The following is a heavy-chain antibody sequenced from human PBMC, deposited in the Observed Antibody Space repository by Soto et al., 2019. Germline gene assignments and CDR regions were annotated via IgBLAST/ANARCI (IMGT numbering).Heavy chain of an antibody. Sequence: QVQLVESGGGVVQPGRSLRLSCAASGFTFSSYVMHWVRQAPGKGLEWVAVISYDGSNKYYADSVKGRFTISRDNSKNTLYLQMNSLRAEDTAVYYCAKETPDYGSGSYLDYWGQVTLVTVSS. D-gene: IGHD3-10*01. CDR1: GFTFSSYV. V-gene: IGHV3-30*18. CDR2: ISYDGSNK. CDR3: AKETPDYGSGSYLDY. J-gene: IGHJ4*02.